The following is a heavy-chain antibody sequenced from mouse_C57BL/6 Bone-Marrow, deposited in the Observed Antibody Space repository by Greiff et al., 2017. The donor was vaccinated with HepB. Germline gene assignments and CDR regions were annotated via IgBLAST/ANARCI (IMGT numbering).Heavy chain of an antibody. CDR2: IRSKSNNYAT. J-gene: IGHJ3*01. Sequence: DVKLVESGGGLVQPKGSLKLSCAASGFSFNTYAMNWVRQAPGKGLEWVARIRSKSNNYATYYADSVKDRFTISRDDSESMLYLQMNNLKTEDTAMYYCVSLYPKFAYWGQGTLVTVSA. V-gene: IGHV10-1*01. D-gene: IGHD2-3*01. CDR3: VSLYPKFAY. CDR1: GFSFNTYA.